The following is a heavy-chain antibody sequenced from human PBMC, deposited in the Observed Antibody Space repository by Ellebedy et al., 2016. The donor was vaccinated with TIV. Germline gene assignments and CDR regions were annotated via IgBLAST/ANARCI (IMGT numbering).Heavy chain of an antibody. Sequence: SVKVSCXASGGTFSSYAISWVRQAPGQGLEWMGGIIPIFGTANYAQKFQGRVTITADKSTSTAYMELSSLRSEDTAVYYCARGDYGDSPLFDYWGQGTLVTVSS. V-gene: IGHV1-69*06. CDR1: GGTFSSYA. CDR3: ARGDYGDSPLFDY. CDR2: IIPIFGTA. D-gene: IGHD4-17*01. J-gene: IGHJ4*02.